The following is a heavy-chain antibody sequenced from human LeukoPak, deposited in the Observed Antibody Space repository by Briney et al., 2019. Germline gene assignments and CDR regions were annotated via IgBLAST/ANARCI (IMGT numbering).Heavy chain of an antibody. CDR3: ARGRSRGSYYLDY. CDR1: GGTFSSYA. D-gene: IGHD1-26*01. CDR2: IIPIFGTA. Sequence: SVKVSCKASGGTFSSYAISWVRQAPGQGLEWMGGIIPIFGTANYAQKFQGRVTITTDESTSTAYMELSSLRSEDTAVYYCARGRSRGSYYLDYWGQGTLVTVSS. V-gene: IGHV1-69*05. J-gene: IGHJ4*02.